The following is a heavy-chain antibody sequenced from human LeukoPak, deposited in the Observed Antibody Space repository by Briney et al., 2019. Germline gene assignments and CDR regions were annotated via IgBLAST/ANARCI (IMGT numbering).Heavy chain of an antibody. CDR3: ARGGYDILTGYGYYYYYMDV. CDR1: GGSISSYD. D-gene: IGHD3-9*01. Sequence: SETLSLTCTVSGGSISSYDWSWIRQPPGKGLEWIGYIYYSGSTNYNPSLKSRVTISVDTSKNQFSLKLSSVTAADTAVYYCARGGYDILTGYGYYYYYMDVWGKGTTVTISS. V-gene: IGHV4-59*01. J-gene: IGHJ6*03. CDR2: IYYSGST.